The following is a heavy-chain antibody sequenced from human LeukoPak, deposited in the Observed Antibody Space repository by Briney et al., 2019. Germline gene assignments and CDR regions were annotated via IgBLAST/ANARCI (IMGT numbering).Heavy chain of an antibody. CDR1: GGSISSSNW. Sequence: PSGTLSLTCAVSGGSISSSNWWNWVRQPPGKGLEWIGEIYHSGSTNYNPSLRSRVTMSVDKSKNQFSLNLRSVTAADTAVYYCARDMNCSGGSCYIYFQHWGQGTLVTVSS. V-gene: IGHV4-4*02. CDR2: IYHSGST. J-gene: IGHJ1*01. CDR3: ARDMNCSGGSCYIYFQH. D-gene: IGHD2-15*01.